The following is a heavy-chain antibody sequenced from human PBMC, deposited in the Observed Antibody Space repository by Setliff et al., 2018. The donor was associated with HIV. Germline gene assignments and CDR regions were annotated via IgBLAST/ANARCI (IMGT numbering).Heavy chain of an antibody. V-gene: IGHV1-69*13. D-gene: IGHD3-22*01. Sequence: GASVKVSCKASGGTFSSYAISWVRQAPGQGLEWMGGIIPIFGTANYAQKFQGRVTSTADESTSTAYMELSSLRSEEPAVYYCARENGDYDDSSGPAHAFDIWGQGTMVTVSS. CDR3: ARENGDYDDSSGPAHAFDI. CDR2: IIPIFGTA. J-gene: IGHJ3*02. CDR1: GGTFSSYA.